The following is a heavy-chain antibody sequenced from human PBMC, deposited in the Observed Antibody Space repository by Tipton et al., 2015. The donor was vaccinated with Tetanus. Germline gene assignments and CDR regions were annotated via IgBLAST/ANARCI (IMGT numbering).Heavy chain of an antibody. CDR2: IYINGRN. CDR1: GDSISSNY. V-gene: IGHV4-4*07. J-gene: IGHJ4*02. D-gene: IGHD5-24*01. Sequence: GLVKPSETLSLTCTVSGDSISSNYWSWIRQPAGKGPEWIGRIYINGRNNYNPSLKSRVTMSIDTSKNQFSLNLRSVTAADTAVYYCARADNNFPKKGPFDSWGPGSLVIVSS. CDR3: ARADNNFPKKGPFDS.